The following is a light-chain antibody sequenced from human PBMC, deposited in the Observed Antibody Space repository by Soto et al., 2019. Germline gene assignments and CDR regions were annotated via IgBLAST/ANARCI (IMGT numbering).Light chain of an antibody. J-gene: IGKJ2*01. CDR3: QQSYSSLYT. CDR2: AAA. V-gene: IGKV1-39*01. Sequence: DIQMTQSPSTLSASVGDTVTVTCRASQSVSGWLAWYQQKPGKAPKLLIYAAASLQSGVPSRFSGSGSGTDFTLTISSLQPEDSASYYCQQSYSSLYTFGQGTKVDI. CDR1: QSVSGW.